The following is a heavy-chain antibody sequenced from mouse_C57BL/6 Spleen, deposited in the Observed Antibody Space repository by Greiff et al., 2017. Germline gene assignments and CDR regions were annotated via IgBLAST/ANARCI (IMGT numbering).Heavy chain of an antibody. Sequence: QVQLQQSGAELVRPGASVKLSCKASGYTFTDYYINWVKQRPGQGLEWIARIYPGSGNTYYNEKFKGKATLTAEKSSSTAYMQLSILTSEDSAVYFCARDDEGAMDYWGQGTSVTVSS. CDR2: IYPGSGNT. CDR3: ARDDEGAMDY. CDR1: GYTFTDYY. D-gene: IGHD2-3*01. V-gene: IGHV1-76*01. J-gene: IGHJ4*01.